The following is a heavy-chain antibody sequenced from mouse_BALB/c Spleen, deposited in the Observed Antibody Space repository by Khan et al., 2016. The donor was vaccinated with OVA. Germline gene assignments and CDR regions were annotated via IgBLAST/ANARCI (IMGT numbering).Heavy chain of an antibody. V-gene: IGHV5-6*01. CDR3: ASHLTGSFAY. Sequence: EVELVESGGDLMKPGGSLKLSCAASGFTFSTYGMSWVRQTLDKRLEWVATINSDGYYTYYPDSVQGRFTISRNNAKNTLYLQMSSLKSEDTAMYYCASHLTGSFAYWGQGTLVTVSA. CDR1: GFTFSTYG. D-gene: IGHD4-1*01. CDR2: INSDGYYT. J-gene: IGHJ3*01.